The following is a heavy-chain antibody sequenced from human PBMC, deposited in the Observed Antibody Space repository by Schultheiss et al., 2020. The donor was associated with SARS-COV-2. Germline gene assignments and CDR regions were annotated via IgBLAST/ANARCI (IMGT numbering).Heavy chain of an antibody. CDR2: ISNDGQRK. CDR3: ARAVAGTHYYGMDV. V-gene: IGHV3-30*04. D-gene: IGHD6-19*01. Sequence: GGSLRLSCAASGFTFSSYAMHWVRQAQGKGLEWVAIISNDGQRKYYADSVKGRFTISRDNSKNTLYLQLNSLRAEDTAVYYCARAVAGTHYYGMDVWGQGTTVTVSS. J-gene: IGHJ6*02. CDR1: GFTFSSYA.